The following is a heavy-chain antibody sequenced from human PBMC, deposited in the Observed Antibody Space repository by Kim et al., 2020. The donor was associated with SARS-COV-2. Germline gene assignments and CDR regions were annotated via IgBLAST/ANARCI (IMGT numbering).Heavy chain of an antibody. CDR1: GFTFSSYS. Sequence: GGSLRLSCAASGFTFSSYSMNWVRQAPGKGLEWVSAISSNSSTIYYADSVKGRFTISRDNAKNSLYLQMNSLRAEDTAVYYCARGLDIVGVSDALYDYWGQGALFSVSS. D-gene: IGHD2-2*03. CDR3: ARGLDIVGVSDALYDY. V-gene: IGHV3-21*04. CDR2: ISSNSSTI. J-gene: IGHJ4*02.